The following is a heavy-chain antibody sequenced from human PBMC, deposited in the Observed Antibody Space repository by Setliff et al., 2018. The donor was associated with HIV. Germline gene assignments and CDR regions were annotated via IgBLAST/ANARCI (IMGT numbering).Heavy chain of an antibody. CDR3: ASGIGY. V-gene: IGHV4-38-2*01. CDR2: IYHTGST. D-gene: IGHD2-15*01. J-gene: IGHJ4*02. Sequence: SETLSLTCGVSGYSISSGYYWGWIRQPPGKGLEWIGSIYHTGSTYYNPSLKSRVTISVDTSKNQFSLNLNSVTAADTAVYYCASGIGYWGQGTLVTVSS. CDR1: GYSISSGYY.